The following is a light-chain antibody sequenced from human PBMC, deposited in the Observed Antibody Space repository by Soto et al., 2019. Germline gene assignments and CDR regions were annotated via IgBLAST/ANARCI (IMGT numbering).Light chain of an antibody. CDR3: QQYNNWPRT. Sequence: EIVMTQSPATLSVSPGERATLSCRASQNVNSNLAWYQQKPSQAPRLLIYGASTRATGIAARFSGSGSGTEFTLTISSLQSEDFAVYSCQQYNNWPRTFGQGT. J-gene: IGKJ1*01. CDR2: GAS. CDR1: QNVNSN. V-gene: IGKV3-15*01.